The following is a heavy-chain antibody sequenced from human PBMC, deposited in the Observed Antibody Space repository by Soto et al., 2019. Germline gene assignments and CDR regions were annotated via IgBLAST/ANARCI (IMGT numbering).Heavy chain of an antibody. D-gene: IGHD3-22*01. J-gene: IGHJ6*02. CDR1: GFTFSSYS. CDR2: ISSSSSYI. Sequence: GGSLRLSCAASGFTFSSYSMNWVRQAPGKGLEWVSSISSSSSYIYYADSVKGRFTISRDNAKNSLYLQMNSLRAEDTAVYYCARDPVTMIVVVTPSGMDVWGQGTTVTVSS. V-gene: IGHV3-21*01. CDR3: ARDPVTMIVVVTPSGMDV.